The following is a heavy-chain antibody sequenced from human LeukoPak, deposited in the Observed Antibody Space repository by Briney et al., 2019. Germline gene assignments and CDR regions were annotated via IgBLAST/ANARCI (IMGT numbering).Heavy chain of an antibody. D-gene: IGHD2-21*02. CDR3: ARDRIVVVTASQGYYYGMDV. V-gene: IGHV1-2*02. CDR1: GYTFTGYY. CDR2: INPNSGGT. J-gene: IGHJ6*02. Sequence: ASVKVSCKASGYTFTGYYMHWVRQAPGQGLEWMGGINPNSGGTNYAQKFQGRVTMTRDTSIRTAYMELSRLRSDDTAVYCWARDRIVVVTASQGYYYGMDVWGQGTTVTASS.